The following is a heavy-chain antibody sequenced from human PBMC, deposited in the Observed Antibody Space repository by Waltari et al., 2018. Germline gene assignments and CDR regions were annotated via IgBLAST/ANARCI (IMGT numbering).Heavy chain of an antibody. CDR1: GYSFTSYW. CDR3: ARWRDYYDSCGYSRGFDY. V-gene: IGHV5-51*01. Sequence: VQLVQSGAEVKKPGESLQISCTGSGYSFTSYWIGWVRQMPATGLEWMGFIFPGHSVSRYSPSFHGQVTISSDKSISTAYLQWSSLNPSDPAMYYCARWRDYYDSCGYSRGFDYWGQGTLVTVSS. D-gene: IGHD3-22*01. CDR2: IFPGHSVS. J-gene: IGHJ4*02.